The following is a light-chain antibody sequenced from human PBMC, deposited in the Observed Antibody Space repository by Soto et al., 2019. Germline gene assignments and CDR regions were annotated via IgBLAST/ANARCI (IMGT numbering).Light chain of an antibody. J-gene: IGKJ1*01. CDR3: QQCISYSWT. Sequence: DIQMTQSPSTLSASVGDRVAITCRASRSISKWLAWYQQKPGKAPKLLIYEASTLESGVPARFSGSGSGTEFTLTISSLQADDFADYYCQQCISYSWTFGQGTEVEIK. CDR1: RSISKW. CDR2: EAS. V-gene: IGKV1-5*03.